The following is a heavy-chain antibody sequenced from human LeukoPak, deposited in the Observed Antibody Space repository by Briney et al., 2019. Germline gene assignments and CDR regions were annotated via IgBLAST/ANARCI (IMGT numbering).Heavy chain of an antibody. Sequence: GGSLRLSCAGSGFTFSSYSMNWVRQAPGKGLEWVSYISSSSSTIYYADSVKGRFTISRDNAKNSLYLQMNSLRAEDTAVYYCARSSGWTLAYDAFDIWGQGTMVTVSS. V-gene: IGHV3-48*01. J-gene: IGHJ3*02. CDR2: ISSSSSTI. CDR3: ARSSGWTLAYDAFDI. D-gene: IGHD3/OR15-3a*01. CDR1: GFTFSSYS.